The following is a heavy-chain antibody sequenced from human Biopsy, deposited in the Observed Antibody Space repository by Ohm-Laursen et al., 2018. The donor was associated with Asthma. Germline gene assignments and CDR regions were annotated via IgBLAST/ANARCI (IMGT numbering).Heavy chain of an antibody. J-gene: IGHJ6*02. D-gene: IGHD6-19*01. CDR1: GGTFSNFA. CDR3: ARCQVGYSSGWSLLLKKIYYSGMDV. Sequence: GSSVKVSCKAPGGTFSNFAIRWVRQAPGQGLEWLGGVMTVFGTTNYAQKIQGRATITADESTSTAYMEVTSLRSEDPAIYYCARCQVGYSSGWSLLLKKIYYSGMDVWGQGTAVTVSS. V-gene: IGHV1-69*19. CDR2: VMTVFGTT.